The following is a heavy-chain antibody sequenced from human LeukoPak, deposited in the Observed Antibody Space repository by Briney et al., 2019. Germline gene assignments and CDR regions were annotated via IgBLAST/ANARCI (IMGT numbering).Heavy chain of an antibody. CDR1: GFTFTSAW. J-gene: IGHJ4*02. D-gene: IGHD3-10*01. CDR3: TRGHYGR. CDR2: IKPKTEGGTT. V-gene: IGHV3-15*01. Sequence: PGGSLRLSCAASGFTFTSAWMNWVRQAPGKGLEWVGHIKPKTEGGTTDYAAPVKGRFTVSRDDSKSTLHLQMDSLKTEDTAVYFCTRGHYGRWGQGTLATVSS.